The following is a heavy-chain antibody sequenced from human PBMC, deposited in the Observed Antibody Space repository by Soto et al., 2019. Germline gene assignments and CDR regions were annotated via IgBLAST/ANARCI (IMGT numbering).Heavy chain of an antibody. CDR2: MNPNSGNT. Sequence: VSVKVSCKASGYTFSSHDINWVRQATGQGLEWMGWMNPNSGNTGYAQKFQGRVTMTRNTSISTAYMELSSLRSEDMAVYYCASYVRSYYNGMDVWGQGTTVTVS. D-gene: IGHD3-16*01. CDR3: ASYVRSYYNGMDV. J-gene: IGHJ6*02. CDR1: GYTFSSHD. V-gene: IGHV1-8*01.